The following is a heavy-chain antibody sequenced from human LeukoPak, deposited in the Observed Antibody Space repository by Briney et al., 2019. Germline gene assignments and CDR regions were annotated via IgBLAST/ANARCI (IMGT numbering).Heavy chain of an antibody. CDR2: IYSGGST. CDR1: GFTVSSNY. D-gene: IGHD2-2*01. Sequence: GGSLRLSCAASGFTVSSNYMSWVRQAPQKGLEWVSIIYSGGSTYYAASVKGRFTISRDNSKNTLYLQMNSLRAEDTAVYYCARDRGGSTSPYYHMDVWGKGTTVTVSS. CDR3: ARDRGGSTSPYYHMDV. V-gene: IGHV3-53*01. J-gene: IGHJ6*03.